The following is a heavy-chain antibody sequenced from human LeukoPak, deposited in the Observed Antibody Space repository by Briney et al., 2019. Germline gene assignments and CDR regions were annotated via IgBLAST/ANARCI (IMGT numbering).Heavy chain of an antibody. CDR1: GYTLTELS. D-gene: IGHD3-3*01. V-gene: IGHV1-24*01. Sequence: ASVKVSCKVSGYTLTELSMHWVRQAPGKGVEWMGGFDPEDGETIYAQKFQGRVTMTEDTSTDTAYMELSSLRSEDTAVYYCARELYDFWSGYYNLYFDYWGQGTLVTVSS. CDR3: ARELYDFWSGYYNLYFDY. CDR2: FDPEDGET. J-gene: IGHJ4*02.